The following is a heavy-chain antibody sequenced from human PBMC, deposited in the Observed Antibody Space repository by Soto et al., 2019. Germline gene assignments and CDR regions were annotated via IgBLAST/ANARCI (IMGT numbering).Heavy chain of an antibody. V-gene: IGHV3-23*01. CDR3: AKTVVVSTRYFDS. CDR2: ITGDGRT. D-gene: IGHD3-22*01. CDR1: GFTFSHYA. Sequence: PGGSLRLSCVASGFTFSHYAMSWVRQAPGKGLEWVSAITGDGRTYYADSVKGRFIIFSDNSKNTLFLQMNTLRAEDTAVYYCAKTVVVSTRYFDSWGQGTLVTVSS. J-gene: IGHJ4*02.